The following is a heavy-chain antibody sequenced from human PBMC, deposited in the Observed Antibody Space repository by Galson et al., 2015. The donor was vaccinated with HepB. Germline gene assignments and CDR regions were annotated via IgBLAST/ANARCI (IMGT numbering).Heavy chain of an antibody. V-gene: IGHV3-66*01. J-gene: IGHJ4*02. CDR3: ARTHWGPYYYFDY. Sequence: SLRLSCAASGFTVSSNYMSWVRQAPGKGLEWVSVIYSGGSTYYADSVKGRFTISRDNSKNTLYLQMNSLRAEDTAVYYCARTHWGPYYYFDYWGQGTLVTVSS. CDR1: GFTVSSNY. D-gene: IGHD7-27*01. CDR2: IYSGGST.